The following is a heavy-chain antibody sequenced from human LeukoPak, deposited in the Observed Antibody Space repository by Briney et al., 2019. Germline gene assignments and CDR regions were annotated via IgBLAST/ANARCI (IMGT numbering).Heavy chain of an antibody. J-gene: IGHJ3*01. CDR3: ARDIRREMAIPFDV. Sequence: GGSLRLSCAASGFTFSSYSMNWVRQAPGKGLEWVSSISSSSSYIYYADSVKGRFTISRDTSKNTLHLQMNSLRVEDTAVYHCARDIRREMAIPFDVWGQGTLVTVSS. CDR1: GFTFSSYS. D-gene: IGHD5-24*01. V-gene: IGHV3-21*01. CDR2: ISSSSSYI.